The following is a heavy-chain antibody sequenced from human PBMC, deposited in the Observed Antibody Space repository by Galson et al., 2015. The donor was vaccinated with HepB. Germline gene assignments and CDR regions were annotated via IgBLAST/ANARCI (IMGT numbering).Heavy chain of an antibody. J-gene: IGHJ4*02. Sequence: SLRLSCAASGFTFSSYAMHWVRQAPGKGLEWVAVISYDGSNKYYADSVKGRFTISRDNSKNTLYLQMNSLRAEDTAVYYCARTHYYGSGSYYAPFDYWDQGTLVTVSS. CDR3: ARTHYYGSGSYYAPFDY. D-gene: IGHD3-10*01. V-gene: IGHV3-30*04. CDR2: ISYDGSNK. CDR1: GFTFSSYA.